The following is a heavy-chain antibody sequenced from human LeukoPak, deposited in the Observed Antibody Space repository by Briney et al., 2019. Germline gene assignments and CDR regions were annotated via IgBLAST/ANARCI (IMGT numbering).Heavy chain of an antibody. CDR3: ARDDIVATIGDFDY. V-gene: IGHV1-2*02. Sequence: GASVKVSCKASGYTFTGYYMHWVRQAPGQGLEWMGWINPDSGGTNYAQKFQGRVTMTRDTSISTAYMELSRLRSDDTAVYYCARDDIVATIGDFDYWGQGTLVTVSS. J-gene: IGHJ4*02. D-gene: IGHD5-12*01. CDR1: GYTFTGYY. CDR2: INPDSGGT.